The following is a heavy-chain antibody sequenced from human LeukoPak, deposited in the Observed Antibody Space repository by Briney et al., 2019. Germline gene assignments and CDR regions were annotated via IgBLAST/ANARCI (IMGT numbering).Heavy chain of an antibody. CDR1: GFTFSSYW. Sequence: GGSLRLSCAASGFTFSSYWMSWVRQAPGKGLEWVANIKQDGSEKYYVDSVKGRFTISRDNAKNSLYLQMNSLRAEDTAVYYCARGSGSYTRPVDCWGQGSLVTVSS. J-gene: IGHJ4*02. CDR3: ARGSGSYTRPVDC. D-gene: IGHD1-26*01. CDR2: IKQDGSEK. V-gene: IGHV3-7*04.